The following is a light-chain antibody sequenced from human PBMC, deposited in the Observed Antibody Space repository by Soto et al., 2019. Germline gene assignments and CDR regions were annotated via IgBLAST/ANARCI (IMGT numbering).Light chain of an antibody. Sequence: DIKMTQSPFTLSGTVGDRVTITCRASQTISSWLAWYQQKPGKAPKLLIYKASTLKSGVPSRFSGSGSGTECTLTISSLQPDDFSTYYCQHYNSYSEASGQGTKVDIK. V-gene: IGKV1-5*03. CDR1: QTISSW. CDR2: KAS. J-gene: IGKJ1*01. CDR3: QHYNSYSEA.